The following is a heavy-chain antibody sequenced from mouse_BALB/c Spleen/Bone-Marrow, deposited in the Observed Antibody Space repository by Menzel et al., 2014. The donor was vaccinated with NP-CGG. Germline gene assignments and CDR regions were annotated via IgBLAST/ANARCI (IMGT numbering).Heavy chain of an antibody. V-gene: IGHV1-54*01. CDR3: ARNANWLFTY. CDR2: INPGSGGS. D-gene: IGHD4-1*01. Sequence: QVQLKESGAEVVRPGTSVKVSCKASGYDFTSYLIEWIKQRPGQGLEWIGVINPGSGGSNYNEKFTGKATLTVDKSSSTAYMQLSSLTSDDSAVYLCARNANWLFTYWGQGTLVTVSA. J-gene: IGHJ3*01. CDR1: GYDFTSYL.